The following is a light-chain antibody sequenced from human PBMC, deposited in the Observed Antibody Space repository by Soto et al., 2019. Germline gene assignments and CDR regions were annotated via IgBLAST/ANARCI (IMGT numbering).Light chain of an antibody. V-gene: IGLV1-44*01. CDR2: ENN. J-gene: IGLJ2*01. Sequence: QSVLTQPPSASGAPGQRVTISCSGSASNIGRDPVNWYQQVPGTAPKLLIYENNHRPSGVPDRFSGSKSGTSASLVISGLQSEDEAEYFCATWDDSLSGVVFGGGTKLTVL. CDR1: ASNIGRDP. CDR3: ATWDDSLSGVV.